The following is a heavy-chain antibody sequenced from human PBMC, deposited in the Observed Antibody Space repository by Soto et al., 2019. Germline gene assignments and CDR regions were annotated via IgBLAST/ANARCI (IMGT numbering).Heavy chain of an antibody. V-gene: IGHV2-5*02. D-gene: IGHD3-22*01. CDR1: GLSLTTRPAG. J-gene: IGHJ4*02. CDR3: AHRRDYSGSWNEGTFDY. CDR2: IYWDDDK. Sequence: QITLTESGPTRVKPTQTLTLTCTFSGLSLTTRPAGVGWVRQPPGKAPEWLGFIYWDDDKRYSPSLKSRLTITKXXSXNXXVLTMTNMDPVDTATYYCAHRRDYSGSWNEGTFDYWGQGTPVTVSS.